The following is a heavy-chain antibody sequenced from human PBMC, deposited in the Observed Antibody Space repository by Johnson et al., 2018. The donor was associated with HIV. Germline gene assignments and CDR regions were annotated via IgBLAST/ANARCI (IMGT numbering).Heavy chain of an antibody. Sequence: QVQLVESGGGSVQPGGSLRLSCAASGFTVMSHYMTWVRQAPGKGLAWVAIISYDGNNKYYADSGKGRFTISRDNSKNTLYLQMNSLRAEDTAVYYCARASVSSPRYISSSDDAFDIWGQGTMVTVSS. D-gene: IGHD6-6*01. CDR1: GFTVMSHY. V-gene: IGHV3-30-3*01. CDR2: ISYDGNNK. CDR3: ARASVSSPRYISSSDDAFDI. J-gene: IGHJ3*02.